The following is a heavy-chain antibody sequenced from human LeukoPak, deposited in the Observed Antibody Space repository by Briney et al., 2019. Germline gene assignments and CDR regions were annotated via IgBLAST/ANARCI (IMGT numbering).Heavy chain of an antibody. CDR1: GYTFTSYA. V-gene: IGHV7-4-1*02. CDR3: GRGTGSSSLVVY. J-gene: IGHJ4*02. Sequence: ASVKVSCKPSGYTFTSYAINWVRQAPGQGLEWMGWINTNTGNPTYAQGLPGRFVFSLVTSVSTEYLQMRSLKAEDTAVYYCGRGTGSSSLVVYWGKGTLVTVSS. CDR2: INTNTGNP. D-gene: IGHD6-13*01.